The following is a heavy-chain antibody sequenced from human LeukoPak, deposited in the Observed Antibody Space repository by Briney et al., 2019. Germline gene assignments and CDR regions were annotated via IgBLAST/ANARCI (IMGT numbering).Heavy chain of an antibody. V-gene: IGHV4-59*11. Sequence: PSENLSRNCTGSGASMSSHYWTWMRQDPGPGLEWIGNIYHTGSTSYNPALESRVTISLDTSNNQFSLKLTSVTAADTAVYYCAKEGGPARPGLDSWGQGTLVTVSS. J-gene: IGHJ4*02. CDR2: IYHTGST. D-gene: IGHD6-6*01. CDR1: GASMSSHY. CDR3: AKEGGPARPGLDS.